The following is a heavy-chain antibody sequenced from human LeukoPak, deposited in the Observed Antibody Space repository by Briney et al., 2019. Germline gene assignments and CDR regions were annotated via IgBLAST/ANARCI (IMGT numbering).Heavy chain of an antibody. CDR2: ISSSGSTI. Sequence: PGGSLRLSCVASGFTFSSYEMNWVRQAPGKGLQWVSYISSSGSTIYYADSVKGRFTISRDNAKNSLYLQMNSLRAEDTAVYYCASIGSLVYYYYGMDLWGQGTTVTVSS. CDR1: GFTFSSYE. J-gene: IGHJ6*02. CDR3: ASIGSLVYYYYGMDL. V-gene: IGHV3-48*03. D-gene: IGHD3-10*01.